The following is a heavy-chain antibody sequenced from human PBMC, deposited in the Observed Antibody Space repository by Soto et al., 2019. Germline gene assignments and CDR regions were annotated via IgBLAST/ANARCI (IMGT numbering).Heavy chain of an antibody. D-gene: IGHD2-2*01. Sequence: GGSLRLSXAASGFSFNKYDMHWVRQAPGKGLEWVAYVSSDGSNQYYADSVKGRFTISRDNSKSTLFLQLDSLRVDDTAVYYCAKDRVIQLLPIWPDPWGQGTLVTVSS. CDR3: AKDRVIQLLPIWPDP. J-gene: IGHJ5*02. CDR1: GFSFNKYD. V-gene: IGHV3-30*18. CDR2: VSSDGSNQ.